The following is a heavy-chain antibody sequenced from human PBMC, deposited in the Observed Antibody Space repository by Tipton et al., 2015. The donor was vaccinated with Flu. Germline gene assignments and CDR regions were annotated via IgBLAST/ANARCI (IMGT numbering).Heavy chain of an antibody. CDR3: ARQVDSATDYFDL. CDR1: GLTVSSNY. J-gene: IGHJ5*02. Sequence: SLRLFCAAYGLTVSSNYISWVRQAPGKGLQWVSVIYTGGSTYYTPSVRGRFTVSKDNSKNTVYLQMNSLRAEDTALYYCARQVDSATDYFDLWGQGTLVTVSS. V-gene: IGHV3-66*04. D-gene: IGHD2-15*01. CDR2: IYTGGST.